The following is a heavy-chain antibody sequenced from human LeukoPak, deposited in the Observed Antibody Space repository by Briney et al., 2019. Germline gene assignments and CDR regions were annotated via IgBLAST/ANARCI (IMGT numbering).Heavy chain of an antibody. CDR3: ARASSESGYFDWLFAYFDY. J-gene: IGHJ4*02. CDR1: GFTFSDHY. Sequence: GGSLRLSCAASGFTFSDHYMSWIRQAPGKGLEWVSYISSSSSYTNYADSVKGRFTISRDNAKNSLYLQMNSLRAEDTAVYYCARASSESGYFDWLFAYFDYWGQGTLVTVSS. V-gene: IGHV3-11*06. CDR2: ISSSSSYT. D-gene: IGHD3-9*01.